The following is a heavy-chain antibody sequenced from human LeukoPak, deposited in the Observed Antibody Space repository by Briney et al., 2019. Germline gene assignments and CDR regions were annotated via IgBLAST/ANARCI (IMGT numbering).Heavy chain of an antibody. Sequence: VASVKVPCKASGYTLTNYGVSWVRQAPGQGLEWMGWISAYNGNTNCAQKLQGRVTMTTDTSTSTAYMELTSLRSDDTAVYYCISYYCDSSGFYYGDQAGDHLWGQGTLVTVSS. V-gene: IGHV1-18*01. J-gene: IGHJ4*02. CDR2: ISAYNGNT. CDR1: GYTLTNYG. CDR3: ISYYCDSSGFYYGDQAGDHL. D-gene: IGHD3-22*01.